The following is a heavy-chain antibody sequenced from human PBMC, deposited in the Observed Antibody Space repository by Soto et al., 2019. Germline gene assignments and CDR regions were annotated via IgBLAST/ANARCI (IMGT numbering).Heavy chain of an antibody. Sequence: GGSLRLSCAASGFTFSSYGMHWVRQAPGKGLEWVAVISYDGSNKYYADSVKGRFTISRDNSKNTLYLQMNSLRAEDTAVYYCAKDGVVVVPAAIHYYYYYYMDVWGKGTTVTSP. CDR3: AKDGVVVVPAAIHYYYYYYMDV. CDR1: GFTFSSYG. J-gene: IGHJ6*03. D-gene: IGHD2-2*01. V-gene: IGHV3-30*18. CDR2: ISYDGSNK.